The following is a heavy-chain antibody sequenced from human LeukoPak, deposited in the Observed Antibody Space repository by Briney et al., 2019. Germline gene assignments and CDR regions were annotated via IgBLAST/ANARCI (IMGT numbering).Heavy chain of an antibody. Sequence: ASVKVSCKASGYTFTSYDINWVRQATGQGLEWMGWMNPNSGNTGYAQKFQGRVTMTRNTSISTAYMELSSLRSEDTAVYYCAGGIPHYYYDSSGGPRETEYFQHWGQGTLVTVSS. J-gene: IGHJ1*01. D-gene: IGHD3-22*01. CDR1: GYTFTSYD. CDR2: MNPNSGNT. CDR3: AGGIPHYYYDSSGGPRETEYFQH. V-gene: IGHV1-8*01.